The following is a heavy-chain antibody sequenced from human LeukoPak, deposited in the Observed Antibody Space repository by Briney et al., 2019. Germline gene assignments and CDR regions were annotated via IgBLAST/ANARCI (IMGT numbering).Heavy chain of an antibody. CDR2: IIPILGIA. D-gene: IGHD2-2*01. V-gene: IGHV1-69*04. Sequence: SVKVSCTASGGTFSSYAISWVRQAPGQGLEWMGRIIPILGIANYAQKFQGRVTITADKSTSTAYMELSSLRSEDTAVYYCASNYCSSTSCYFYYYGMDVWGQGTTVTVSS. CDR3: ASNYCSSTSCYFYYYGMDV. J-gene: IGHJ6*02. CDR1: GGTFSSYA.